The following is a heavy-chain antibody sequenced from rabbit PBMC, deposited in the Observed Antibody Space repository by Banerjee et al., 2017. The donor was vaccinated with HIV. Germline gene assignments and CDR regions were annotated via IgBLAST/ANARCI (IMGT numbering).Heavy chain of an antibody. CDR1: GFTLSSYW. CDR3: VRVAGYVGAGVGQWDL. J-gene: IGHJ6*01. V-gene: IGHV1S40*01. Sequence: QSLEESGGDLVKPGASLTLTCTASGFTLSSYWPCWVRQAPGKGLEWIGYIDPVFGSTYYASWVNGRFTISSHNAQNTLYLQMTSLTAADTATYFCVRVAGYVGAGVGQWDLWGPGTLSPS. CDR2: IDPVFGST. D-gene: IGHD6-1*01.